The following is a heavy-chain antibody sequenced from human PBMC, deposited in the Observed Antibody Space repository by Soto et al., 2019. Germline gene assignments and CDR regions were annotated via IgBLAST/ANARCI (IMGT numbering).Heavy chain of an antibody. CDR1: GGTFSSYA. CDR2: ISAYNGNT. Sequence: GASVKVSCKASGGTFSSYAIGWVRQAPGQGLEWMGWISAYNGNTNYAQKLQGRVTMTTDTSTSTAYMELRSLRSDDTAVYYCARDLTMIVVVRDAFDIWGQGTMVTVSS. CDR3: ARDLTMIVVVRDAFDI. D-gene: IGHD3-22*01. V-gene: IGHV1-18*01. J-gene: IGHJ3*02.